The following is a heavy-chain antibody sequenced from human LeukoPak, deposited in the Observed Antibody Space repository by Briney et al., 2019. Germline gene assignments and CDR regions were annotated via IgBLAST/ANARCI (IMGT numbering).Heavy chain of an antibody. Sequence: GGSLRLSCAASGFTFSDYCMSWIRQAPGKGLEWVSYISSSGSTIYYADSVKGRFTISRDNAKNSLYLQMNSLRAEDTAVYYCARVPYSSSWYYFDYWGQGTLVTVSS. CDR2: ISSSGSTI. D-gene: IGHD6-13*01. V-gene: IGHV3-11*04. CDR3: ARVPYSSSWYYFDY. CDR1: GFTFSDYC. J-gene: IGHJ4*02.